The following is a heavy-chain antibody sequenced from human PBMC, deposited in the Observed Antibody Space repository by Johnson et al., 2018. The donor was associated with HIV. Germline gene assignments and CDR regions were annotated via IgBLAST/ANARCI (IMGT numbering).Heavy chain of an antibody. CDR3: ATARRSGQGAFDI. J-gene: IGHJ3*02. CDR2: INQDGSEK. CDR1: GYSLSHYW. D-gene: IGHD3-3*01. V-gene: IGHV3-7*02. Sequence: MQLVESGGGLVQPGGSLKISCVASGYSLSHYWMSWVRQAPGKGLEWVANINQDGSEKYYVDSLKGRFTISRDNSENTLYLQMNSLRAEDTDGYYCATARRSGQGAFDIWGQGTMVTVSS.